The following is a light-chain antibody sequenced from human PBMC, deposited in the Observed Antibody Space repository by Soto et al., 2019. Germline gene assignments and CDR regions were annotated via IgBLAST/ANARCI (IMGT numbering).Light chain of an antibody. CDR2: GNS. CDR3: QSYDSSLSGYV. CDR1: SSNIGAGYD. Sequence: QSVLTQPPSVSGAPGQRVTISCTGSSSNIGAGYDVHWYQQLPGTAPKLLISGNSNRRSGVPDRFSGSKSGTSASLAITGLQAEDEADYYCQSYDSSLSGYVFGTGTKVTVL. V-gene: IGLV1-40*01. J-gene: IGLJ1*01.